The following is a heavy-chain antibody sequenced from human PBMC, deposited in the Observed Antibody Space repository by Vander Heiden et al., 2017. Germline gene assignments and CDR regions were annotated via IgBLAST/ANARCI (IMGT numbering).Heavy chain of an antibody. V-gene: IGHV3-13*01. D-gene: IGHD3-22*01. Sequence: EVQLVESGGGLVQPGGSLRLSCAASGFTFSRYDMHWVRQATGKGLEWVSAIGTTGDTYYPGSVKGRFTISRENAKNSLYLQMNSLRAGDTAVYYCARGYYYDSSGYYWFDYWGQGTLVTVSS. CDR3: ARGYYYDSSGYYWFDY. CDR1: GFTFSRYD. J-gene: IGHJ4*02. CDR2: IGTTGDT.